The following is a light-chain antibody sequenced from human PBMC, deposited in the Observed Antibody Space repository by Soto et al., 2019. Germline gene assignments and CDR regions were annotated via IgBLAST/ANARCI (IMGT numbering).Light chain of an antibody. V-gene: IGKV3-11*01. J-gene: IGKJ3*01. CDR1: QSVSSY. CDR2: YAS. Sequence: IALTQSPATLSLSPGERATLRWRESQSVSSYLAWYQQKPGQAPRLLIYYASNRATGIPARFSGSGSGTDFTLTISSLEPEAFAVYSCKQRSNWPLTFGTGTKVDIK. CDR3: KQRSNWPLT.